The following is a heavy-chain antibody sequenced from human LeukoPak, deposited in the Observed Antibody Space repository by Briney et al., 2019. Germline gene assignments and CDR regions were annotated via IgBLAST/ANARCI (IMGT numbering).Heavy chain of an antibody. CDR3: ARHVTTVVTAPFDY. CDR2: IYYSGST. D-gene: IGHD4-23*01. J-gene: IGHJ4*02. V-gene: IGHV4-59*08. Sequence: RSSETLSLTCTVSGGSISSYYWSWIRQPPGKGLEWIGYIYYSGSTNYNPSLKSRVTISVDTSKNQFSLKLSSVTAADTAVYYCARHVTTVVTAPFDYWGQGTLVTVSS. CDR1: GGSISSYY.